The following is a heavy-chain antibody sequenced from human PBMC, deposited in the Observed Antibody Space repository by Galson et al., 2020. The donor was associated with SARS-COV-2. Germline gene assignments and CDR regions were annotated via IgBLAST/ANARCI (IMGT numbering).Heavy chain of an antibody. CDR1: GFTFSSYA. V-gene: IGHV3-64D*06. CDR2: ISSSGGGT. D-gene: IGHD3-10*01. J-gene: IGHJ3*02. Sequence: GESLKISCSASGFTFSSYAMHWVRQAQGKGLEYVSAISSSGGGTYYTDSVKGRFSISRDNSKNTLYLQMSSLRPEDTAVYYCVKPGGTAFDIWGQGTMVTVSS. CDR3: VKPGGTAFDI.